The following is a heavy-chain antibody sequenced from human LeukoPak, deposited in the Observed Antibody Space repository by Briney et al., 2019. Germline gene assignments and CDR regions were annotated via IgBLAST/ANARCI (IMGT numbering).Heavy chain of an antibody. CDR3: VKGVSAKENYFDY. J-gene: IGHJ4*02. Sequence: GRSLRLSCAASGFTFSSYAMSWVRQAPGKGLEWVSAISGSGGSTYYADSVKGRFAISRDNSKNTLYLQMSSLRADDTAVYYCVKGVSAKENYFDYWGQGTLVTVSS. CDR1: GFTFSSYA. V-gene: IGHV3-23*01. CDR2: ISGSGGST. D-gene: IGHD6-13*01.